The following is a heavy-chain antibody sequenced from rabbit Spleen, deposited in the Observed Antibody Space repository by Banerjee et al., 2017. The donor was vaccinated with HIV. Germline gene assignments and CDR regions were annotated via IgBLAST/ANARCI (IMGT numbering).Heavy chain of an antibody. J-gene: IGHJ2*01. CDR1: GFSFGDRDV. Sequence: QEQLVESGGGLVQPEGSLTLTCTASGFSFGDRDVMCWVRQAPGKGLEWIACINVATGKPVYATWAKGRFTISKTSSTTVTLQMTSLTAADTATYFCARNYVNAFDPWGQGTLVTVS. D-gene: IGHD1-1*01. CDR3: ARNYVNAFDP. V-gene: IGHV1S45*01. CDR2: INVATGKP.